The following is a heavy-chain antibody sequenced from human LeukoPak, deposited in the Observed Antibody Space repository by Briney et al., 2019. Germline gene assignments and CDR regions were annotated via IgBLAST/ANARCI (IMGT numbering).Heavy chain of an antibody. CDR2: INPSGGST. D-gene: IGHD2-2*01. V-gene: IGHV1-46*01. CDR1: GYTFTSYY. Sequence: ASVKVSCKASGYTFTSYYMHWVRQAPGQGLEWMGIINPSGGSTSYAQKFQGRVTMTRDMSTSTVYMELSSLRSDDTAVYYCARGIVVVPAAYYYYMDVWGKGTTVTISS. CDR3: ARGIVVVPAAYYYYMDV. J-gene: IGHJ6*03.